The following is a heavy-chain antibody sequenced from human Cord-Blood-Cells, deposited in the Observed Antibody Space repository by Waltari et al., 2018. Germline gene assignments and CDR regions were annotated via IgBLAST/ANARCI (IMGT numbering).Heavy chain of an antibody. Sequence: QMQLVQSGPEVKKPGTSVKVSCKASGFTFTSSAVQWVRQARGQRLEWIGWIVVGSGNTNYAQKFQERVTITRDMSTSTAYMELSSLRSEDTAVYYCAADPYWGVVVPAAEYFQHWGQGTLVTVSS. J-gene: IGHJ1*01. CDR3: AADPYWGVVVPAAEYFQH. V-gene: IGHV1-58*01. CDR2: IVVGSGNT. CDR1: GFTFTSSA. D-gene: IGHD2-2*01.